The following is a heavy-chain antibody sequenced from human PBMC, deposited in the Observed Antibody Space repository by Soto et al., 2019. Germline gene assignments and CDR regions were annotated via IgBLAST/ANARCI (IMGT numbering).Heavy chain of an antibody. CDR3: AKGTGYSSSWLSRPDH. Sequence: EVQLLESGGGLVQPGGSLRLSCAASGFTFSSYAMSWVRQAPGKGLEWVSGISGSGGSTYYADSVKGRLTISRDNPKNPLYLQMNSLRAEDRAVYYCAKGTGYSSSWLSRPDHWGQGTLVTVSS. J-gene: IGHJ4*02. D-gene: IGHD6-13*01. V-gene: IGHV3-23*01. CDR2: ISGSGGST. CDR1: GFTFSSYA.